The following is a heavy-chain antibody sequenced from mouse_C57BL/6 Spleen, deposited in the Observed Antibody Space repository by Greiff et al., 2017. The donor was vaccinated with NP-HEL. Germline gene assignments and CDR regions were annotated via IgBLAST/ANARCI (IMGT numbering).Heavy chain of an antibody. CDR3: ARDGYSNYDWYFDV. Sequence: EVKLMESEGGLVQPGSSMKLSCTASGFTFSDYYMAWVRQVPEKGLEWVANINYDGSSTYYLDSLKSRFIISRDNAKNILYLQMSSLKSEDTATYYCARDGYSNYDWYFDVWGTGTTVTVSS. CDR1: GFTFSDYY. V-gene: IGHV5-16*01. D-gene: IGHD2-5*01. J-gene: IGHJ1*03. CDR2: INYDGSST.